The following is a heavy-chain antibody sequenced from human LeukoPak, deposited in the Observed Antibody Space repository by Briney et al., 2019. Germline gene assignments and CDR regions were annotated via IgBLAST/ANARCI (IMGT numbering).Heavy chain of an antibody. J-gene: IGHJ4*02. V-gene: IGHV4-30-2*01. CDR1: GGSISSGGYY. CDR3: TRNGAFALDH. Sequence: SETLSLTCTVSGGSISSGGYYWSWIRQPPGKGLEWIGYIYHSGSTYYNPSLKSRVTISVDRSKNQFSLKLTSVTAADTAVYYCTRNGAFALDHWGQGMLVTVSS. CDR2: IYHSGST. D-gene: IGHD4-17*01.